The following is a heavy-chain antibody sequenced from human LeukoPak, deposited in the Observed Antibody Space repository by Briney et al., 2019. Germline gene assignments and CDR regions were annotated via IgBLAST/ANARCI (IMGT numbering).Heavy chain of an antibody. V-gene: IGHV3-74*01. D-gene: IGHD6-6*01. CDR1: GFSFGSYW. J-gene: IGHJ4*02. CDR2: ISSDESST. CDR3: ARQYSSSSGRAFDY. Sequence: SGGSLRLSCAASGFSFGSYWMHWVRQAPGKGLVWVSRISSDESSTTYADSVRGRFTISRDNAKNTLYLQMYGLRVEDTVFYYCARQYSSSSGRAFDYWGQGTLVSVSP.